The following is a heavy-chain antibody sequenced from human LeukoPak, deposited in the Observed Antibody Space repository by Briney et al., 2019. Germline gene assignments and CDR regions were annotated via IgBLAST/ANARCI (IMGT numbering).Heavy chain of an antibody. D-gene: IGHD3-10*01. Sequence: SETLSLTCTVSGGSISSSSYYWAWIRQPPGKGLEWIGSIHYSGSTYYDPSLQSRVTISVDTSKNQFSLKLSSVTAADTAVYYCARDSYGSGSSYNDYYYYMDVWGKGTTVTIS. J-gene: IGHJ6*03. CDR3: ARDSYGSGSSYNDYYYYMDV. V-gene: IGHV4-39*07. CDR2: IHYSGST. CDR1: GGSISSSSYY.